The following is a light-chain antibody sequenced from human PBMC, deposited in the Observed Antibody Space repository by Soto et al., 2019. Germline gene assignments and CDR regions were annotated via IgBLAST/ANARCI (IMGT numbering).Light chain of an antibody. CDR2: GAS. Sequence: IQMTQSPSSLSASVGDRVTITCRASQGISNYLAWYQQKPGKVPKLLIFGASTLQSGVPSRFSGSGSGTDFTLTISTLHPEDVATYYCQGYNRAPLIFGGGPKVNIK. CDR1: QGISNY. CDR3: QGYNRAPLI. J-gene: IGKJ4*01. V-gene: IGKV1-27*01.